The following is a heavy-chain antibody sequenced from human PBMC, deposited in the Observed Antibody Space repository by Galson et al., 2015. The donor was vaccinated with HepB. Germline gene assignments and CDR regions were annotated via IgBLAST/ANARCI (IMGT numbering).Heavy chain of an antibody. Sequence: SLRLSCAASGFTFSSYSMNWVRQAPGKGLEWVSSISSSSSYIYYADSVKGRFTISRDNAKNSLYLQMNSLRAEDTAVYYCARDEVRSVYCSSTSCYSYGMNVWGQGTTVTVSS. D-gene: IGHD2-2*01. J-gene: IGHJ6*02. V-gene: IGHV3-21*01. CDR1: GFTFSSYS. CDR2: ISSSSSYI. CDR3: ARDEVRSVYCSSTSCYSYGMNV.